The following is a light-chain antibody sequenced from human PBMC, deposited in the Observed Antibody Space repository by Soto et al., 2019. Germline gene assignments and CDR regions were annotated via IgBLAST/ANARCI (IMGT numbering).Light chain of an antibody. V-gene: IGLV1-40*01. CDR1: SSNIGAGYD. CDR2: GNS. CDR3: QSYDSSLSGSYV. Sequence: QSVLTQPPSVSGAPGQWVTISCTGSSSNIGAGYDVHWYQQLPGTAPKLLIYGNSNRPSGVPDRFSGSKSGTSASLAITGLQAEDEADYYCQSYDSSLSGSYVFGTGTKVTVL. J-gene: IGLJ1*01.